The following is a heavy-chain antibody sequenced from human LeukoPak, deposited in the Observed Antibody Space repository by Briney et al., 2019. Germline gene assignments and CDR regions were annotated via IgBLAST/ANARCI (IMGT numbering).Heavy chain of an antibody. CDR1: GDGVSSNGFA. CDR2: TYYRSKWNN. Sequence: SQTLSPTCAISGDGVSSNGFAWSWIRQSPSRGLEWLGRTYYRSKWNNDYAVSVKSRITINPDTSKNQFSLQLNSVTPEDTAVYYCARASLQSVYFDCWGQGTLVTVSS. CDR3: ARASLQSVYFDC. J-gene: IGHJ4*02. V-gene: IGHV6-1*01.